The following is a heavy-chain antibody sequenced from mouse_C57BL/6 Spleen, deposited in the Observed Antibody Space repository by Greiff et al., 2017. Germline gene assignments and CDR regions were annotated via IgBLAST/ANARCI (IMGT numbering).Heavy chain of an antibody. CDR1: GYTFTSYT. Sequence: QVQLQQSGAELARPGASVKMSCKASGYTFTSYTMHWVKQRPGQGLEWIGYINPSSGYTKYNQKFKDKATLTADKSSSTAYMQLSSLTSADSAVYYCARGSDGFYYYAMDYWGQGTSVTVSS. V-gene: IGHV1-4*01. CDR2: INPSSGYT. D-gene: IGHD2-3*01. CDR3: ARGSDGFYYYAMDY. J-gene: IGHJ4*01.